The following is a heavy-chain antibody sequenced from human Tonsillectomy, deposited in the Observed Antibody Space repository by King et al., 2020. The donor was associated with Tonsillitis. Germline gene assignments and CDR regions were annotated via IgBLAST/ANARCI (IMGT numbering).Heavy chain of an antibody. J-gene: IGHJ5*02. Sequence: DVQLVESGGGLVQPGGSLRLSCAASGFTFGSYWMYWVRQAPGKGLVWVARIDSDGSTTRHADSVRGRFTISRDNAKNTLYLQMNSLRAEDTAVYYCARDGDSTSWGTLFTWFDPWGQGTRVTVSS. D-gene: IGHD6-13*01. CDR3: ARDGDSTSWGTLFTWFDP. V-gene: IGHV3-74*01. CDR2: IDSDGSTT. CDR1: GFTFGSYW.